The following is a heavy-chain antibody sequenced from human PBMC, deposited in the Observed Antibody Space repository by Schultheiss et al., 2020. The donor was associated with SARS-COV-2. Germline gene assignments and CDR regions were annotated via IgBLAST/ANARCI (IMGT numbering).Heavy chain of an antibody. Sequence: SETLSLTCTVSGGSISSYYWSWIRQPPGKGLEWIGYIYYSGSTNYNPSLKSRVTISVDTSKNQFSLKLSSVTAADTAVYYCARQSRRSSSNAFDIWGQGTMVTVSS. V-gene: IGHV4-59*08. CDR3: ARQSRRSSSNAFDI. D-gene: IGHD3-3*01. CDR1: GGSISSYY. CDR2: IYYSGST. J-gene: IGHJ3*02.